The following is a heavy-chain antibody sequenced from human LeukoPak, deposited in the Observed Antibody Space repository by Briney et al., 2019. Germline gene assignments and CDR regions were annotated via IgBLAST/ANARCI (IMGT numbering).Heavy chain of an antibody. CDR2: IFPADSDT. Sequence: GESLKISCKGSGYSFLTYWIGWVRQMPGKGLEWMGIIFPADSDTRYSPSLQGQVAISADKSISTAYLQWSSLKASDTAIYYCARHVYPDYWGQGTLVTVSS. J-gene: IGHJ4*02. CDR1: GYSFLTYW. V-gene: IGHV5-51*01. CDR3: ARHVYPDY.